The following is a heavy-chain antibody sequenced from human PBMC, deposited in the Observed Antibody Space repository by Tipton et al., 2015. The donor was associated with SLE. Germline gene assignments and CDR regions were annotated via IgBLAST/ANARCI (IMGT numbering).Heavy chain of an antibody. J-gene: IGHJ3*02. CDR2: INHSGST. CDR3: ARAPGGSSSGGDAFDI. CDR1: GGSFSGYY. V-gene: IGHV4-34*01. D-gene: IGHD6-13*01. Sequence: LRLSCAVYGGSFSGYYWSWIRQPPGKGLEWIGEINHSGSTNYNPSLKSRVTISVDTSKNQFSLKLSSVTAADTAVYYCARAPGGSSSGGDAFDIWGQGTMVTVSS.